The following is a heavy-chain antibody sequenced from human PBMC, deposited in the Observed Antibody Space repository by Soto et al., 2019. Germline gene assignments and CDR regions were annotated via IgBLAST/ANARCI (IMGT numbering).Heavy chain of an antibody. J-gene: IGHJ3*02. CDR1: GFIFSSYG. V-gene: IGHV3-30*03. CDR3: ATLASPPGFDI. Sequence: PGGSLRLSCAASGFIFSSYGMNWVRQAPGKGLEWVAVISFDGKIKYYADSVKGRFTISRDNSKNTLYLQINSLRAEDTAVYYCATLASPPGFDIWGQGTMVTVSS. CDR2: ISFDGKIK. D-gene: IGHD3-3*02.